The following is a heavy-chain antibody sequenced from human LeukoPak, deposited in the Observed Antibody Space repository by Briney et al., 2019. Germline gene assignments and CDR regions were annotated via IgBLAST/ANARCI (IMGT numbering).Heavy chain of an antibody. CDR3: AREDDGDYGYFDY. Sequence: PSQTLSLTCTVSGGSISSGDYYWSWIRQPPGKGLEWIGYIYYSGSTYYNPSLKSRVTISVDTSKNQFSLKLSSVTAADTAVYYCAREDDGDYGYFDYWGQGTLVTVSS. CDR1: GGSISSGDYY. CDR2: IYYSGST. J-gene: IGHJ4*02. D-gene: IGHD4-17*01. V-gene: IGHV4-30-4*01.